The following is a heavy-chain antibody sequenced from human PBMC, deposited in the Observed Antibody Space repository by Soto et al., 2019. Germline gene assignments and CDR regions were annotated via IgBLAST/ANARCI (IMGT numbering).Heavy chain of an antibody. D-gene: IGHD2-2*01. V-gene: IGHV4-39*01. J-gene: IGHJ2*01. CDR2: IYYSGST. CDR3: ARHRMYPSYWYFDL. Sequence: QLQLQESGPGLVKPSETLSLTCTVSGGSISSSSYYWGWIRQPPGKGLEWIGSIYYSGSTYYNPSLKIRVTISVDTSKNQFSLKLSSVTAADTSVYYCARHRMYPSYWYFDLWGRGTLVTVSS. CDR1: GGSISSSSYY.